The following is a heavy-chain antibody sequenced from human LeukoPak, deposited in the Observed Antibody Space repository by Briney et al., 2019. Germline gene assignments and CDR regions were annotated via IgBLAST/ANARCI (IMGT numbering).Heavy chain of an antibody. CDR3: ARQTGSGLFILP. Sequence: PSQTLSLTCTVSGGSISSGSYYWSWIRQPAGKGLEWIGSIYYSGNTYYNASLKSQVSISIDTSKNQFSLRLTSVTAADTAVYYCARQTGSGLFILPGGQGTLVTVSS. V-gene: IGHV4-30-2*03. CDR2: IYYSGNT. CDR1: GGSISSGSYY. D-gene: IGHD3/OR15-3a*01. J-gene: IGHJ4*02.